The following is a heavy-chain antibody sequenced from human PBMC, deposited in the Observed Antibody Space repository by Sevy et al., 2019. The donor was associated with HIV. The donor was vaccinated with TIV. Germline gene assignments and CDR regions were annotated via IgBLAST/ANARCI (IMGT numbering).Heavy chain of an antibody. CDR2: INPSGGST. J-gene: IGHJ4*02. Sequence: ASVKVSCKASGYTFINYYIHWVRQAPGQGLEWMGLINPSGGSTSSAQKFQGRVTMTRDTSTNTVYMELSSLRSEDTAVYYCARAYYYDYSGPGFWGQGTLVTVSS. CDR1: GYTFINYY. V-gene: IGHV1-46*01. D-gene: IGHD3-22*01. CDR3: ARAYYYDYSGPGF.